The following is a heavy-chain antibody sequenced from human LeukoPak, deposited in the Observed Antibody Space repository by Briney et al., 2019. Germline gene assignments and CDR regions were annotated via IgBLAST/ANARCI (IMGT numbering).Heavy chain of an antibody. D-gene: IGHD5-24*01. J-gene: IGHJ4*02. V-gene: IGHV3-30-3*01. CDR2: ISYDGSSK. Sequence: SGGSLRLSCAASGFTFSSHAMHWVRQAPGKGLEWVAIISYDGSSKYYADSVKGRFTISRDGSKNTLYLQINSLRAEDTAVYYCASNVMTTIVFGFFDYWGQGTLVTVSS. CDR3: ASNVMTTIVFGFFDY. CDR1: GFTFSSHA.